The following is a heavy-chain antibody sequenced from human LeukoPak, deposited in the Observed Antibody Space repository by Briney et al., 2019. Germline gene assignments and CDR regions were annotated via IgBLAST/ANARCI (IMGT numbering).Heavy chain of an antibody. J-gene: IGHJ4*02. CDR3: ARHSSAMSVAGSSF. D-gene: IGHD6-19*01. CDR1: GGSISGYY. Sequence: PSETLSLTCTVSGGSISGYYCSWIQQPPGKGLEWIGYIYYSGSTNYNPSLKSRVTMSVDTSKNQFSLKLSSVTAADTAVYYCARHSSAMSVAGSSFWGQGTLVSVST. V-gene: IGHV4-59*08. CDR2: IYYSGST.